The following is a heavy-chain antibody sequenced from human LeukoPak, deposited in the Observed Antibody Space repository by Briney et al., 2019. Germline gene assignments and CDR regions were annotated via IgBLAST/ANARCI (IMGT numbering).Heavy chain of an antibody. CDR2: IYYSATT. J-gene: IGHJ4*02. CDR3: ARQDDYNFDY. Sequence: TPSETLSLTCTVSGVSISSSSYYWDWIRQPPGKGLEWIGSIYYSATTYYNPSLKSRVTISVDTSKKQLSLKLSSVTAADTAVYYCARQDDYNFDYWGQGTLVAVSS. CDR1: GVSISSSSYY. V-gene: IGHV4-39*01. D-gene: IGHD5-24*01.